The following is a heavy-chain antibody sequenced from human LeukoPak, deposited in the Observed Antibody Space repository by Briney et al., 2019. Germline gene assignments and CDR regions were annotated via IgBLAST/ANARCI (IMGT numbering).Heavy chain of an antibody. J-gene: IGHJ6*03. Sequence: GGSLRLSCAASGFTFSSYAMHWVRQAPGKGLEYVSAISSNGGSTYYANSVKGRFTISRDNSKNTLYLQMGSLRAEDTAVYYCARGQLPLYYYYYYMDVWGKGTTVTVSS. V-gene: IGHV3-64*01. CDR1: GFTFSSYA. D-gene: IGHD2-2*01. CDR2: ISSNGGST. CDR3: ARGQLPLYYYYYYMDV.